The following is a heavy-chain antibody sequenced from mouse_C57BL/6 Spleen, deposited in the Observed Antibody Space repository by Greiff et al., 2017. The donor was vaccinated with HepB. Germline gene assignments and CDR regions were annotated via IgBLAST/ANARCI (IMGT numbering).Heavy chain of an antibody. CDR3: ARAYYSNYGRYFDV. CDR2: IYPGGGYT. D-gene: IGHD2-5*01. CDR1: GSTFTNYW. J-gene: IGHJ1*03. V-gene: IGHV1-63*01. Sequence: QVQLQQSGAELVRPGTSVKMSCKASGSTFTNYWIGWAKQRPGHGLEWLGDIYPGGGYTNYNEKFKGKATLTADKTSSTAYMQFSSLTSEDSAIYYCARAYYSNYGRYFDVWGTGTTVTVSS.